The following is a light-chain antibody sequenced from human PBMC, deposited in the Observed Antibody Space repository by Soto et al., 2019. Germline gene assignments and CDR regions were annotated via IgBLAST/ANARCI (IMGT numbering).Light chain of an antibody. CDR3: QQSYSTPYT. Sequence: DIPMTQSPTSLSASVGDRVTITCRASQSISSYLNWYQQKPGKATKLLIYAASSLQSGVTSRFSGSGSGTDFTLTISSLQPEDFATYYCQQSYSTPYTFGQGTKLEIK. CDR1: QSISSY. V-gene: IGKV1-39*01. CDR2: AAS. J-gene: IGKJ2*01.